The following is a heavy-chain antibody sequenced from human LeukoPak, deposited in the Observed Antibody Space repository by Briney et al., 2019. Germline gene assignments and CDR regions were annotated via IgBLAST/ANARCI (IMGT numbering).Heavy chain of an antibody. V-gene: IGHV4-39*01. J-gene: IGHJ4*02. Sequence: SETLSLTCTVSGGSISSSSYYWGWIRQPPGKGLEWIGSIYYSGSTYYNPSLKSRVTISVDTSKNQFSLKLSSVTAADTAVYYCATSPTRRYSSDWYSAISWGQGTLVTVSS. D-gene: IGHD6-19*01. CDR2: IYYSGST. CDR3: ATSPTRRYSSDWYSAIS. CDR1: GGSISSSSYY.